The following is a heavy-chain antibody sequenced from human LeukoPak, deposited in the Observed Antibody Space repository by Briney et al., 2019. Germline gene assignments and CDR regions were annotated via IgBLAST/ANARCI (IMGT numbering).Heavy chain of an antibody. J-gene: IGHJ5*01. Sequence: GGSLRLSCIASGLTFSDYSKNWIRRAQRQGHELVSSINPTSTSIYYSDAVRGRFTISRDNATNSLYLQMDSLRAEDTAVYYCVRLRRNSDRSYYYYYYDSWGQGILVTVSS. D-gene: IGHD3-10*01. CDR3: VRLRRNSDRSYYYYYYDS. V-gene: IGHV3-21*01. CDR1: GLTFSDYS. CDR2: INPTSTSI.